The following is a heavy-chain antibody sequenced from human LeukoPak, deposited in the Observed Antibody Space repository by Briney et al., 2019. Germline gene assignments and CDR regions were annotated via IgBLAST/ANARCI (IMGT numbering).Heavy chain of an antibody. J-gene: IGHJ4*02. Sequence: SETLSLTCSVSGVSITSGIYYWGWIRQSAGKGLEWIGRVHSSGDIYHNAAFRSRAAVSGDASKNQFSLQLNSVTAADTAIYFCARRGVRPPVGFDFWGQGTLVTVSS. CDR2: VHSSGDI. CDR1: GVSITSGIYY. CDR3: ARRGVRPPVGFDF. V-gene: IGHV4-61*02. D-gene: IGHD4-23*01.